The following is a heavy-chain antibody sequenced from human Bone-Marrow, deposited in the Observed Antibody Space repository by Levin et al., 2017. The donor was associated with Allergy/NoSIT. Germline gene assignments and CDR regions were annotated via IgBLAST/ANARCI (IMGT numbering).Heavy chain of an antibody. CDR2: MNPNSGDT. Sequence: GESLKISCKASEYPFTSYDINWVRQATGQGLEWMGWMNPNSGDTGYAQKFQGRVTMTRNAAISTAYMELNSLRSEDTAVYYCARVWGSVDYWGQGTLVTVSS. CDR1: EYPFTSYD. V-gene: IGHV1-8*01. D-gene: IGHD3-16*01. CDR3: ARVWGSVDY. J-gene: IGHJ4*02.